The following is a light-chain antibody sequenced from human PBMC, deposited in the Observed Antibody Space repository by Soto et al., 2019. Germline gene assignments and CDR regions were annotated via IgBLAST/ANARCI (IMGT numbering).Light chain of an antibody. V-gene: IGKV3-20*01. CDR1: QSFSSTY. Sequence: IVLTQSPGTLSLSPGERATLSCRASQSFSSTYLAWYQQKPGQAPRLLIYGASSRATGIPDRFSGSGSGTDFTLTISRLEPEDFAVYYWQHFGSSRTFGQGTKVEMK. CDR2: GAS. CDR3: QHFGSSRT. J-gene: IGKJ1*01.